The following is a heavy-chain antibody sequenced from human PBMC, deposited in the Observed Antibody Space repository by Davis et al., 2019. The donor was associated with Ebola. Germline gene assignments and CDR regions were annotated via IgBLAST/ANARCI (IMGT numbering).Heavy chain of an antibody. CDR2: ISGSGGST. CDR3: ARDLYDYIWGSYRYTFDY. V-gene: IGHV3-23*01. J-gene: IGHJ4*02. CDR1: GFTFSSYA. D-gene: IGHD3-16*02. Sequence: GESLKISCAASGFTFSSYAMSWVRQAPGKGLEWVSAISGSGGSTYYADSVKGRFTISRDNSKNTLYLQMNSLRDEDTAVYYCARDLYDYIWGSYRYTFDYWGQGTLVTVSS.